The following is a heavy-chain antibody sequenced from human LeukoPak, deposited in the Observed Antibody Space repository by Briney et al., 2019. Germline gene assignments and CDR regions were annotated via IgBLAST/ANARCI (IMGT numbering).Heavy chain of an antibody. Sequence: GGSLRLSCAASGFTFSSYAMSWVRQAPGKGLEWVSAISGSGGSTYYAGSVKGRFTISRDNAKNSLFLQMNSLRAEDTALYYCVRDKFINWCDAWGQGTQVTVSS. V-gene: IGHV3-23*01. CDR3: VRDKFINWCDA. CDR1: GFTFSSYA. J-gene: IGHJ5*02. CDR2: ISGSGGST.